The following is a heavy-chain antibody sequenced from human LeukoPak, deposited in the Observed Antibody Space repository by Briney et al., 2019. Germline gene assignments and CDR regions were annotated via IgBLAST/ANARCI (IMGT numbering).Heavy chain of an antibody. J-gene: IGHJ4*02. CDR2: TSWNSGSI. Sequence: GGSLRLSCAASGFTFDDYAMHWVRQAPGKGLEWVSGTSWNSGSIGYADSVKGRFTISRDNAKNSLYLQMDSLRAEDTALYYCAKGDCSSTSCPIDYWGQGTLVTVSS. CDR3: AKGDCSSTSCPIDY. V-gene: IGHV3-9*01. CDR1: GFTFDDYA. D-gene: IGHD2-2*01.